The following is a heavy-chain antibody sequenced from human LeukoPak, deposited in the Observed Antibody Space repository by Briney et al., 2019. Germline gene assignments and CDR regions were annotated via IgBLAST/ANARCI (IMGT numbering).Heavy chain of an antibody. J-gene: IGHJ4*02. D-gene: IGHD5-18*01. V-gene: IGHV3-21*01. CDR1: GFTFSSYS. CDR2: ISSSSSYI. CDR3: ARDWGYSYGYDY. Sequence: PGGSLRLSCAASGFTFSSYSMNWVRQAPGKGLEWVSSISSSSSYIYYADSVKGRFTISRDNAKNSLYLQMNSLRAEDTAVYYYARDWGYSYGYDYWGQGTLVTVSS.